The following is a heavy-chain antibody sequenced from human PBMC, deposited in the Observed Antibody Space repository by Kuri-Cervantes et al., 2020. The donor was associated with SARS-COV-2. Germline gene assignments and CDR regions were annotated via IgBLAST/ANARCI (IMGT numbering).Heavy chain of an antibody. CDR2: ISHASVYI. CDR1: RITFSHYE. CDR3: ARASTVADTSFDY. Sequence: GGSLRLSCVAPRITFSHYEMNWVRRAPGKGLGWVASISHASVYIRYADSVKGRLTISRDNAKNSHFLQMNSLRAEDTAVYYCARASTVADTSFDYWGRGTLVTVSS. V-gene: IGHV3-21*01. J-gene: IGHJ4*02. D-gene: IGHD6-19*01.